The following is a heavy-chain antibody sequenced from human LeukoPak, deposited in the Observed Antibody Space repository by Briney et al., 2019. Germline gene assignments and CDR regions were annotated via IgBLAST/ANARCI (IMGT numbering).Heavy chain of an antibody. CDR2: IGWNSGGI. D-gene: IGHD6-13*01. J-gene: IGHJ4*02. V-gene: IGHV3-9*01. Sequence: GGSLRLSCAASGFTFDDYAMHWVRQAPGKGLEWVSGIGWNSGGIVYADSVKGRFTISRDNAKNSLYLQMNSLGAEDTALYYCVKVTAAGFVDHWGQGTLVTVSS. CDR1: GFTFDDYA. CDR3: VKVTAAGFVDH.